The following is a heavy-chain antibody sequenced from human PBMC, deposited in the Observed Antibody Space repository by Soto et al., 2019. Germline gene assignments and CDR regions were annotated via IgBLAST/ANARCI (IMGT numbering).Heavy chain of an antibody. J-gene: IGHJ4*02. CDR1: GGSFSGYY. Sequence: LSLTCAVYGGSFSGYYWSWIRQPPGKGLEWIGEINHSGSTNYNPSLKSRVTISVDTSKNQFSLKLSSVTAADTAVYYCARGNGQFDYWGQGTLVTVSS. CDR3: ARGNGQFDY. CDR2: INHSGST. D-gene: IGHD4-17*01. V-gene: IGHV4-34*01.